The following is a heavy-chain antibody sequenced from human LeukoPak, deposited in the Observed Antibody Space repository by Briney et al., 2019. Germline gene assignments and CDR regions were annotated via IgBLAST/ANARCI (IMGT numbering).Heavy chain of an antibody. CDR1: GFTFSSYW. CDR3: ARGNKGGYDY. J-gene: IGHJ4*02. V-gene: IGHV3-74*01. D-gene: IGHD1/OR15-1a*01. CDR2: INSGGRRT. Sequence: GGSLRLSCAASGFTFSSYWMHWVRQAPGKGRVWVSRINSGGRRTNYADSVKGRFTISRDNAKNTLYLQMNSLRAEATAVYYCARGNKGGYDYWGQGTLVTVSS.